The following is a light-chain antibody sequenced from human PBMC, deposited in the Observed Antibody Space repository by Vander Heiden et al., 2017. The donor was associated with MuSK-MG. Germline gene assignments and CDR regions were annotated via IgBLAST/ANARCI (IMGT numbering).Light chain of an antibody. CDR3: QAWDSSIVV. Sequence: SYELTQPPSVSVSPGQKASITCSGDTLGDKYACWYQQKPGQSPFLVIYQDSKRPSGIPERFSGSNSGNTATLTISGTQAMDEADYYCQAWDSSIVVFGGGTKLTVL. J-gene: IGLJ2*01. CDR2: QDS. CDR1: TLGDKY. V-gene: IGLV3-1*01.